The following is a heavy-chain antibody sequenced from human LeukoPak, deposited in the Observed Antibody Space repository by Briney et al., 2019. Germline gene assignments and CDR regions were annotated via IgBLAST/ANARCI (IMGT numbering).Heavy chain of an antibody. V-gene: IGHV3-21*01. CDR2: ISSSSSYI. Sequence: KPGGSLRLSCAASGFTFSSYSMNWVRQAPGKGLEWVSSISSSSSYIYYADSVKGRFTISGDNAKNSLYLQMNSLRAEDTAVYYCARATKSRDGYNIVAFDIWGQGTMVTVSS. CDR1: GFTFSSYS. CDR3: ARATKSRDGYNIVAFDI. D-gene: IGHD5-24*01. J-gene: IGHJ3*02.